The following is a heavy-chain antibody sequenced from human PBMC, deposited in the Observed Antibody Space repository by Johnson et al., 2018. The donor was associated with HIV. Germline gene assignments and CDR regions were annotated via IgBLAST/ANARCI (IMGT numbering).Heavy chain of an antibody. CDR3: ARVARHDGWLLYAFEI. D-gene: IGHD2-15*01. V-gene: IGHV3-30*04. Sequence: QVQLVVSGGGVVQPGRSLRLACAASAFTFSSYAMHWVRQAPGKGLEWVAVISYDGSNKYYADSVKGRFTISRDNSKNTLYLQMNSLRAEDTAVYYCARVARHDGWLLYAFEIWGQGTMVTVS. CDR2: ISYDGSNK. CDR1: AFTFSSYA. J-gene: IGHJ3*02.